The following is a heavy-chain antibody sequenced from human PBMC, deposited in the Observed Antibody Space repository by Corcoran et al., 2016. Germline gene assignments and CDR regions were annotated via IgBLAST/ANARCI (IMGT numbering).Heavy chain of an antibody. CDR2: IKQEGSEK. CDR1: GFTFSSSW. Sequence: EVQLVESGGGLVQPGGSLRVSCAASGFTFSSSWINWVRQAPGKGLEWVANIKQEGSEKNYEDSVKGRFTISRDNAENSLYLQMNRVRAEDTAVYYCARATSAGTLDIWGQGTMVTVSS. D-gene: IGHD1-7*01. CDR3: ARATSAGTLDI. V-gene: IGHV3-7*03. J-gene: IGHJ3*02.